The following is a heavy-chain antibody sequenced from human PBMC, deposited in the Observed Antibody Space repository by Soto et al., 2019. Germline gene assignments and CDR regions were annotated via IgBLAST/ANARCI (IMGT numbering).Heavy chain of an antibody. CDR1: GYTFTSYG. Sequence: QVQLVQSGAEVKKPGASVKVSCKASGYTFTSYGISSVRQAPGQGREWMGWISDYNGNTNYAQKLQGRVTMTTDTATSTAYMALRSLRTDDTAVYYGARDSPPPREGGQGTLVTVSS. CDR3: ARDSPPPRE. CDR2: ISDYNGNT. J-gene: IGHJ4*02. V-gene: IGHV1-18*01.